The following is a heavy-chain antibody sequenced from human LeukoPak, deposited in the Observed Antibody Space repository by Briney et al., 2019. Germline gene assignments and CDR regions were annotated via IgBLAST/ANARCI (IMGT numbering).Heavy chain of an antibody. CDR1: GGSISSYY. CDR3: ARAAGGRGIIDY. V-gene: IGHV4-59*01. Sequence: SETLSLTCTVSGGSISSYYWSWIRQPPGKGLEWIGYIYYSGSTNYNPSLKSRVTISVDTSKNQFSLKLSSVTAADTAVYYCARAAGGRGIIDYWGQGTLVTVSS. CDR2: IYYSGST. D-gene: IGHD1-14*01. J-gene: IGHJ4*02.